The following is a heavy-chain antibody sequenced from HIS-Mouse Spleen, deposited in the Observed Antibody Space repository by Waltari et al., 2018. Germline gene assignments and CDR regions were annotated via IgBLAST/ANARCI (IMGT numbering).Heavy chain of an antibody. CDR2: DYSGST. Sequence: QVQLQESGPGLVKPSETLSLTCTVSGGSISSYYWSWIRQPPGKGLEWIGDYSGSTNYNPSLKSRVTISVSTSKNQFSLKLSSVTAADTAVYYCARASRDLLLPRYFDLWGRGTLVTVSS. CDR1: GGSISSYY. CDR3: ARASRDLLLPRYFDL. J-gene: IGHJ2*01. V-gene: IGHV4-59*01.